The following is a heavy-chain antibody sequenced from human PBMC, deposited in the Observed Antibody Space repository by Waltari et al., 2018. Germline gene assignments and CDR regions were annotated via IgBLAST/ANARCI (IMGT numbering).Heavy chain of an antibody. J-gene: IGHJ4*02. Sequence: EVHLAESGGGVVQPGGSLGLSCTGSGFRFGDFWMHLVRQAPGKGLGWVSRINVDGGYISYGDAVKGRFTISRDNAKNTVFLQLNSLRADDTAVYFCARKAGSGYPYGPFYYDNWGQGTLVTVSS. V-gene: IGHV3-74*01. CDR1: GFRFGDFW. CDR2: INVDGGYI. D-gene: IGHD5-12*01. CDR3: ARKAGSGYPYGPFYYDN.